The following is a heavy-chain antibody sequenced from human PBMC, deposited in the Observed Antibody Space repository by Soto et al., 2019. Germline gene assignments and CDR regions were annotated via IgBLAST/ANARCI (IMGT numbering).Heavy chain of an antibody. CDR1: GFTFSSYS. CDR3: ARDSPRVRDLDY. Sequence: GGSLRLSCAASGFTFSSYSMNWVRQAPGKGLEWVSSISSSSSYIYYADSVKGRFTISRDNAKNSLYLQMNSLRAEDTAVYYCARDSPRVRDLDYWGQGTLVTVSS. J-gene: IGHJ4*02. D-gene: IGHD2-21*01. CDR2: ISSSSSYI. V-gene: IGHV3-21*01.